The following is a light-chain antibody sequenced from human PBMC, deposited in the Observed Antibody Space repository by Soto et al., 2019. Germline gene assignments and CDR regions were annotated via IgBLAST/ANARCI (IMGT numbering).Light chain of an antibody. J-gene: IGLJ1*01. CDR3: SSYTSSSTRV. CDR1: SSDVGAYDY. CDR2: EVS. Sequence: QSVLTQPASVSGSPGQSITISCTGTSSDVGAYDYVSWYQQHPDKAPKLMIYEVSNRPSGVSNRFSGSKSVNTATLTISGLQADDEADYYCSSYTSSSTRVFGNGTKVTV. V-gene: IGLV2-14*03.